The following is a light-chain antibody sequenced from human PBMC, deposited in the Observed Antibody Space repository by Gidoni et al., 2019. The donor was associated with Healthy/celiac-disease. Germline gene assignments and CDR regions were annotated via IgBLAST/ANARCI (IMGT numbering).Light chain of an antibody. J-gene: IGKJ5*01. CDR1: PGISSE. Sequence: DIQLTQSPSFLSASVGDRVTITCRASPGISSELAWYQQKPGKAPKLLIYAASTLQSGVPSRFSGSGSGTEFTLTISSLQPEDFATYYCQQLTLFGQGTRLEIK. CDR2: AAS. V-gene: IGKV1-9*01. CDR3: QQLTL.